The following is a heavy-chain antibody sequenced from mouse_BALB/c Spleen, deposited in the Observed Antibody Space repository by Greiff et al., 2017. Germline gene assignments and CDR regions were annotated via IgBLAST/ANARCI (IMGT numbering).Heavy chain of an antibody. Sequence: VKLVESGAELMKPGASVKISCKATGYTFSSYWIEWVKQRPGHGLEWIGEILPGSGSTNYNEKFKGKATFTADTSSNTAYMQLSSLTSEDSAVYYCARWYYRYDDGDAMDYWGQGTSVTVSS. D-gene: IGHD2-14*01. CDR3: ARWYYRYDDGDAMDY. J-gene: IGHJ4*01. CDR1: GYTFSSYW. CDR2: ILPGSGST. V-gene: IGHV1-9*01.